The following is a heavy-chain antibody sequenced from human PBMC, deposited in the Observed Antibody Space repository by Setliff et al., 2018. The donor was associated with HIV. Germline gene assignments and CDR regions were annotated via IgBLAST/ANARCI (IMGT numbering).Heavy chain of an antibody. CDR3: ARLNQQWLVRDSGSNWFDP. V-gene: IGHV4-59*08. CDR2: IYYSGST. CDR1: GASISSFY. J-gene: IGHJ5*02. D-gene: IGHD6-19*01. Sequence: SLTCTVSGASISSFYWSWIRQPPGKGLDWIGYIYYSGSTNYNPSLKSRVTMSVDTSKNRFSLKLNSVTAADTAVYYCARLNQQWLVRDSGSNWFDPWGQGSLVTVSS.